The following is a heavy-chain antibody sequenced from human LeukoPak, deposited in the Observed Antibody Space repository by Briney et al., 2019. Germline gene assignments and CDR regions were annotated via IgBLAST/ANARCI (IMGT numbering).Heavy chain of an antibody. CDR2: ISSDGFNQ. D-gene: IGHD4-11*01. CDR3: ARAKGTYSNYDASFVVVETKNNLPPFYMDV. J-gene: IGHJ6*03. V-gene: IGHV3-30-3*01. Sequence: PGGSLRLSCTASGFSFTMYDMHWVRQAPGKGLEWVAVISSDGFNQKYADSVKGRFTVSRENSKNTLHLQMNGLRPEDTAVYYCARAKGTYSNYDASFVVVETKNNLPPFYMDVWGKGTTVTVSS. CDR1: GFSFTMYD.